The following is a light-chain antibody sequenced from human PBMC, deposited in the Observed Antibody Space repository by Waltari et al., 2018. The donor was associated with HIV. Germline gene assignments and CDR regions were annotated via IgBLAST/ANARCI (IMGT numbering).Light chain of an antibody. CDR1: SRDLGASDS. J-gene: IGLJ2*01. CDR3: SSYGDNIRVL. CDR2: EVS. Sequence: QSALPQPPSASGSLGPSVTLSSTGSSRDLGASDSVSWFQQHPNTAPKLFLYEVSKRPSGVPERFAGASSGETAFLSVSGLQPDDTAGYFCSSYGDNIRVLFGGGTNLTVL. V-gene: IGLV2-8*01.